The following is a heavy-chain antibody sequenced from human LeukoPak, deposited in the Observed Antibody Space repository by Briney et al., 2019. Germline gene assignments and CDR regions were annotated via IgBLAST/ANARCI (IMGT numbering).Heavy chain of an antibody. CDR1: GFTFTDYY. J-gene: IGHJ4*02. CDR2: ISPRGGT. CDR3: ARHGGYNFDY. Sequence: GSLRLSCTVSGFTFTDYYMSWVRQPPGKGLEWIGQISPRGGTTYNPSLKSRVTISLDTSKNQFSLKVNSVTAADTAVYHCARHGGYNFDYWGQGTLVAVSS. D-gene: IGHD3-16*01. V-gene: IGHV4-34*01.